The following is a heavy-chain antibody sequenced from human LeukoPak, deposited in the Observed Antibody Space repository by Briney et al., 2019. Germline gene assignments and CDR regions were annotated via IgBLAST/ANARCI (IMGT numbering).Heavy chain of an antibody. J-gene: IGHJ4*02. V-gene: IGHV3-23*01. CDR3: ASVGPYYYDSSGYYYAY. Sequence: PGRSLRLSCAASGFTFSSYAMRGVRQASGKGLEWVSPISGSCGSTYYADSVKGRFTVSRDNSKNSLYLQMTSLRADDTAVYYCASVGPYYYDSSGYYYAYWGQGTLVTVSS. CDR1: GFTFSSYA. D-gene: IGHD3-22*01. CDR2: ISGSCGST.